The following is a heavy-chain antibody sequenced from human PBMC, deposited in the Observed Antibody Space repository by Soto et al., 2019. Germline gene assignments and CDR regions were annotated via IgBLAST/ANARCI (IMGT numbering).Heavy chain of an antibody. CDR2: IKQDGSEK. J-gene: IGHJ4*02. D-gene: IGHD3-22*01. V-gene: IGHV3-7*01. CDR3: AREGITMIVVVRQQLVDY. Sequence: PGGSLRLSCAASGFTFSSYGMHWVRQAPGKGLEWVANIKQDGSEKYYVDSVKGRFTISRDNAKNSLYLQMNSLRAEDTAVYYCAREGITMIVVVRQQLVDYWGQGTLVTVSS. CDR1: GFTFSSYG.